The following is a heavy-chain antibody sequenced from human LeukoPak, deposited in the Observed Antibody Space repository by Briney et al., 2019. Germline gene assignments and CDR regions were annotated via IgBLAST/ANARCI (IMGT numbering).Heavy chain of an antibody. CDR1: GGSFSGYY. CDR2: INHSGST. V-gene: IGHV4-34*01. J-gene: IGHJ6*02. CDR3: ARLNMVRGPYGMDV. Sequence: PSETLSLTCAVYGGSFSGYYWRWIRQPPGKGLEWIGEINHSGSTNYNPSLKSRVTISVDTSKNQFSLKLSSVTAADTAVYYCARLNMVRGPYGMDVWGQGTTVTVSS. D-gene: IGHD3-10*01.